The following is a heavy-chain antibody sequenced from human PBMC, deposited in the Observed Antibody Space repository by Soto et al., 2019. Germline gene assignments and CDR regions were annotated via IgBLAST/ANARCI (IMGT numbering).Heavy chain of an antibody. CDR3: ARQTTYSSSWYDY. D-gene: IGHD6-13*01. V-gene: IGHV4-4*07. Sequence: SETLSLTCTVSGGSISNYYWTWIRQPAGKGLEWIGRIYTSGSTNYNPSLKSRVTMSVDTSKNQFSLKLSSVTAADTALYYCARQTTYSSSWYDYWGHGTLVTVSS. J-gene: IGHJ5*01. CDR2: IYTSGST. CDR1: GGSISNYY.